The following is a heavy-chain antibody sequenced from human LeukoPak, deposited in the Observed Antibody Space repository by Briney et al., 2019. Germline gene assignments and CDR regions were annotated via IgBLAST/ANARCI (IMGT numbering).Heavy chain of an antibody. CDR1: GGSISSYY. V-gene: IGHV4-59*01. CDR2: IYYSGST. CDR3: ARRYEDAFDI. D-gene: IGHD5-12*01. Sequence: PSETLSLTCTVSGGSISSYYWSWLRQPPGKGLEWIGYIYYSGSTNYNPSLKSRVTISVDTSKNQFSLKLSSVTAADTAVYYCARRYEDAFDIWGQGTMVTVSS. J-gene: IGHJ3*02.